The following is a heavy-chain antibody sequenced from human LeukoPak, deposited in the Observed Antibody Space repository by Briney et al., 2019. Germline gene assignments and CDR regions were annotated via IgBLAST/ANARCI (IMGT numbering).Heavy chain of an antibody. J-gene: IGHJ4*02. Sequence: VASVKVSCKASGGTFSSYAISWVRQAPGQGLEWMGRIIPILGIANYAQKSQGRVTITADKSTSTAYMELSSLRSEDTAVYYCARGGTVTTLGFDYWGQGTLVTVSS. CDR3: ARGGTVTTLGFDY. V-gene: IGHV1-69*04. CDR2: IIPILGIA. D-gene: IGHD4-4*01. CDR1: GGTFSSYA.